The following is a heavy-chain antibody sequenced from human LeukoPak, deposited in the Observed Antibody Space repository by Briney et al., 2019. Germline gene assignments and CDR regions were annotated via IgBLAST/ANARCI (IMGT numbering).Heavy chain of an antibody. V-gene: IGHV4-34*01. CDR2: INHSGST. J-gene: IGHJ5*01. D-gene: IGHD4-11*01. CDR3: GRGRGYYSNYKIPWFDR. Sequence: SETLSFTCAVYGGSFSGYYWSWLRQPPGKGLEWIGEINHSGSTKYNPSLKSRVTILVDTSKNQFSLKLSSVTAADTAVYYCGRGRGYYSNYKIPWFDRGGEGTLVTVSS. CDR1: GGSFSGYY.